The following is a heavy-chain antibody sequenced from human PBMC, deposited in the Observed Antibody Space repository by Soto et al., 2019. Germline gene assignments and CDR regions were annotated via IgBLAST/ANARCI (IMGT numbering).Heavy chain of an antibody. V-gene: IGHV3-23*01. CDR2: ISSTGGTT. J-gene: IGHJ4*02. D-gene: IGHD2-15*01. Sequence: EVQLLESGGGLVQPGGSLRLSCAASGFTFSNYAMSWVRQAPGKGLEWVSGISSTGGTTYYADSVKDRFTISRDNSKKTLYLQMSSLRAEDTAVYYCAKDPSGAYCSGGSCSYWGQGTLVTVSS. CDR3: AKDPSGAYCSGGSCSY. CDR1: GFTFSNYA.